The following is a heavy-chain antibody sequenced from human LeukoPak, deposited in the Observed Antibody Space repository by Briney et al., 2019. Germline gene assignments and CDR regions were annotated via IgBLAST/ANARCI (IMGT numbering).Heavy chain of an antibody. CDR3: ARHYYGSGSSPMDV. J-gene: IGHJ6*02. CDR2: IYYSGST. Sequence: SETLSLTCTVSGGSISSYYWSWIRQPPGKGLEWIGYIYYSGSTNYNPSLKSRVTISVDTSKNQFSLKLSSVTAADTAVFYCARHYYGSGSSPMDVWGQGTTVTVSS. V-gene: IGHV4-59*08. D-gene: IGHD3-10*01. CDR1: GGSISSYY.